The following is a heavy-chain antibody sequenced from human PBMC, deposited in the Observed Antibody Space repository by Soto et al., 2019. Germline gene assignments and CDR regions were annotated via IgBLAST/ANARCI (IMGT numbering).Heavy chain of an antibody. V-gene: IGHV3-30*03. J-gene: IGHJ4*02. Sequence: GGSLRLSCAASGFPFGDFGMHWLRQAPGKGLQWLAVISIDGSDKFYADSVKARFTISRDNSKNTLYLHMSGLRAEDSAVYYCARPHTRGSGSYYYFDYWGQGTLVTVSS. CDR1: GFPFGDFG. D-gene: IGHD3-10*01. CDR2: ISIDGSDK. CDR3: ARPHTRGSGSYYYFDY.